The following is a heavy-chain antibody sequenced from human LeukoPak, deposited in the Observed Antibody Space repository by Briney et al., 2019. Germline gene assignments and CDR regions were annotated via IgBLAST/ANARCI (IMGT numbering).Heavy chain of an antibody. J-gene: IGHJ5*02. V-gene: IGHV1-18*01. D-gene: IGHD2-21*02. CDR2: INTDNGNT. CDR1: GYTFNTYG. CDR3: ARKGCTGDCYRFDP. Sequence: ASVKVSCKASGYTFNTYGISLVRQAPGQRPEWMGWINTDNGNTKYAQKFQGRVTMTTDTSTSTAYMELSSLRSDDTAVYYCARKGCTGDCYRFDPWGQGTLVTVSS.